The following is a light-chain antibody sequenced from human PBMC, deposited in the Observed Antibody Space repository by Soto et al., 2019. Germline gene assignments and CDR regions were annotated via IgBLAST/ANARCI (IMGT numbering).Light chain of an antibody. CDR2: GAS. CDR1: QSITSSS. V-gene: IGKV3-20*01. CDR3: QQYGTSPRT. J-gene: IGKJ1*01. Sequence: IVLTQSPGTLSLSPGERATLSCRASQSITSSSLAWYQHKPGQAPRLLIYGASSRPTGIPDRFSGSGSGTDFTLTISRLEPEDFAVYYCQQYGTSPRTFGQGTKVDIK.